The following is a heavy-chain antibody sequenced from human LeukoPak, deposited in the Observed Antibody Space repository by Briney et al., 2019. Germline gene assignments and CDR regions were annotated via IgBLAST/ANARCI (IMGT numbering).Heavy chain of an antibody. V-gene: IGHV3-23*01. CDR1: GFTFSSYG. Sequence: PGGSLRLSCAAAGFTFSSYGMSWVRQAPGQGLEWVSSISGSGSNTYQPDSVKGRFTISRDNSKNTVYLQMRNLRVEHTAVYYCAKVVAGNIDYYFDYWGQGILVAVTS. J-gene: IGHJ4*02. CDR3: AKVVAGNIDYYFDY. CDR2: ISGSGSNT. D-gene: IGHD2/OR15-2a*01.